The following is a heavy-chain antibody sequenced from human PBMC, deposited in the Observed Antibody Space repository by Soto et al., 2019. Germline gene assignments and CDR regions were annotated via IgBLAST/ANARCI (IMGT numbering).Heavy chain of an antibody. CDR1: GASSTSAY. J-gene: IGHJ5*02. Sequence: TNHVGGASSTSAYWSWIRQPPGKGLEWIGRIYATGSTDYNPSLKSRLTMSVDMSKKQFSLTLRSVTAADTAMYYCVRDGTKNLRDWFDPWGQG. CDR2: IYATGST. D-gene: IGHD1-1*01. CDR3: VRDGTKNLRDWFDP. V-gene: IGHV4-4*07.